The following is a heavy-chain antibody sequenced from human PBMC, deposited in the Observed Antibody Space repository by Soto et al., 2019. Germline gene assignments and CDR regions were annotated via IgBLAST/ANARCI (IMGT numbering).Heavy chain of an antibody. CDR1: GFDFTDHY. V-gene: IGHV1-46*01. CDR2: ISPDGGST. J-gene: IGHJ4*02. D-gene: IGHD2-21*01. Sequence: ASVKVSCKASGFDFTDHYIHWVRQAPGQGLEWMGIISPDGGSTRYSQKFQARITMTRDTSTSTVYMELSSLRSEDTPIYYCERATRRGVSIVINCAQIDYWGQGTLVTVSA. CDR3: ERATRRGVSIVINCAQIDY.